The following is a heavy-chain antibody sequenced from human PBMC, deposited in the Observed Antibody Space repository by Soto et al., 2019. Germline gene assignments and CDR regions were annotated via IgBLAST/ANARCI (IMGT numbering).Heavy chain of an antibody. J-gene: IGHJ4*02. D-gene: IGHD5-12*01. CDR1: GFTFSSYS. CDR2: ISSSSSYI. Sequence: GGSLRLSCAASGFTFSSYSMNWFRQAPGKGLEWVSSISSSSSYIYYADSVKGRFTISRDNAKNSLYLQMNSLRAEDTAVQDFAREVEMAKMPHWCQGTLVTVVS. V-gene: IGHV3-21*01. CDR3: AREVEMAKMPH.